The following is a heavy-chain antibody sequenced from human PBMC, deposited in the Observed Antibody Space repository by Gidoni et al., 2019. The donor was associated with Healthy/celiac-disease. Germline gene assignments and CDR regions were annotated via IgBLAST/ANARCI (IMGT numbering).Heavy chain of an antibody. CDR1: GGSFSGYY. Sequence: QVQLQQWGAGLLKPSATLSLTCAVYGGSFSGYYWSWIRQPPGKGLEWIGEINHSGSTNYNPSLKSRVTISVDTSKNQFSLKLSSVTAADTAVYYCARGRKNFITMVRGASGWFDPWGQGTLVTVSS. CDR3: ARGRKNFITMVRGASGWFDP. V-gene: IGHV4-34*01. CDR2: INHSGST. D-gene: IGHD3-10*01. J-gene: IGHJ5*02.